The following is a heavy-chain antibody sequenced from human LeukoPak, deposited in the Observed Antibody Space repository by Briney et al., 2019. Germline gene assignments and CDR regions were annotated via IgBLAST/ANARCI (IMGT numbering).Heavy chain of an antibody. CDR2: INTSGATT. V-gene: IGHV1-46*01. CDR3: ARGLESSGWYGMDV. CDR1: GYTFSRYY. D-gene: IGHD6-19*01. Sequence: GASVKVSCKTSGYTFSRYYIHWVRQAPGQGLEWMGIINTSGATTRYGQKFKGRVTATRDTSTSTVYMEMSSLNSEDTAVYYCARGLESSGWYGMDVWGQGTTVTVSS. J-gene: IGHJ6*02.